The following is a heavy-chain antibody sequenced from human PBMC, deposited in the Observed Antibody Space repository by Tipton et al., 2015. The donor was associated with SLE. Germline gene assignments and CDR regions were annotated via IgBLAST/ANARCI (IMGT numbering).Heavy chain of an antibody. D-gene: IGHD1-26*01. CDR1: GGSISSYY. Sequence: TLSLTCTVSGGSISSYYWSWIRQPPGKGLEWIGYIYYSGSTNCNPSLKSRVTISVDTSKNQFSLKLSSVTAADTAVYYCARDGYGGSHFSYWGQGTLVTVSS. CDR3: ARDGYGGSHFSY. V-gene: IGHV4-59*01. J-gene: IGHJ4*02. CDR2: IYYSGST.